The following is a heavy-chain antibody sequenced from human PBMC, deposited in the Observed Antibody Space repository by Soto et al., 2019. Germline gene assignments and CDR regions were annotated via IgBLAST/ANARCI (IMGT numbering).Heavy chain of an antibody. Sequence: QVQLVESGGGVVQPGRSLRLSCAASGFTFSTYGMHWVRQAPGKGLEWVAVISFDGNIQYYADSVKGRFPISRANSKNTLDLQMDSLRAEDTAVYYCAKVSEGSMIRFGAVIAYWGQGTLVTVSS. D-gene: IGHD3-16*02. CDR1: GFTFSTYG. CDR3: AKVSEGSMIRFGAVIAY. J-gene: IGHJ4*02. V-gene: IGHV3-30*18. CDR2: ISFDGNIQ.